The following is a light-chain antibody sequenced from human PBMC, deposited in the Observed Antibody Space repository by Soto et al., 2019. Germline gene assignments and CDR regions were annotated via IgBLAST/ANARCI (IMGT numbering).Light chain of an antibody. Sequence: QSVLTQPPSASGTPGQTVTISCSGSTSNIGSHYVHWYQQLPGTAPKLLIHRINQRPSGVPDRFSGSKSGTSASLVISGLRSEDEADYYCATWDDSVNGWVCGGGTKLTVL. CDR1: TSNIGSHY. V-gene: IGLV1-47*01. CDR2: RIN. CDR3: ATWDDSVNGWV. J-gene: IGLJ3*02.